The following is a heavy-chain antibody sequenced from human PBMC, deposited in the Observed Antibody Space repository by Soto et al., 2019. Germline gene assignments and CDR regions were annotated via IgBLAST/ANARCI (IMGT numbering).Heavy chain of an antibody. J-gene: IGHJ6*02. Sequence: ASVKVSCKVSGYTLTELSMHWVRQAPGKGLEWMGGFDPEDGETIYAQKFQGRVTMTEDTSTDTAYMELSSLRSEDTAVYYCATEESQRESSGEEYGMDVQGRVTT. V-gene: IGHV1-24*01. D-gene: IGHD6-25*01. CDR2: FDPEDGET. CDR3: ATEESQRESSGEEYGMDV. CDR1: GYTLTELS.